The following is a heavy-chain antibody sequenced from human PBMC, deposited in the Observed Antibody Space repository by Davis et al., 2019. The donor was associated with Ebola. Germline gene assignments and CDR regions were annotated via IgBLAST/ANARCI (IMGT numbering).Heavy chain of an antibody. V-gene: IGHV5-51*01. CDR2: IYPGDSDT. CDR1: GYSFTSYW. Sequence: GESLKISCKGSGYSFTSYWIGWVRQMPGKGLEWMGIIYPGDSDTRYSPSFQDQVTISADKSISTAYLQWSSLKASDTAMYYCARDYYDSSGYRSVAFDIWGQGTMVTVSS. D-gene: IGHD3-22*01. J-gene: IGHJ3*02. CDR3: ARDYYDSSGYRSVAFDI.